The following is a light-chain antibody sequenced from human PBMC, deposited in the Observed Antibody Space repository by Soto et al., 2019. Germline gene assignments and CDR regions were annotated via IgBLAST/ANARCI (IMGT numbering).Light chain of an antibody. J-gene: IGLJ1*01. CDR2: DNN. CDR3: QSYDTCLSGFYV. Sequence: QSVLTQPPSVSGAPGQRVSISCTGSSSNIGAGYNVHWYQQLPGTAPKLLIYDNNNRPSGVPDRFSGSKSGTSASLAITGLQAEDEADYYCQSYDTCLSGFYVFGTGTKLTVL. CDR1: SSNIGAGYN. V-gene: IGLV1-40*01.